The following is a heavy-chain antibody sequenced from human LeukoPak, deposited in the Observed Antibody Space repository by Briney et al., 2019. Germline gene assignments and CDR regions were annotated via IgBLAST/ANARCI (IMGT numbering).Heavy chain of an antibody. J-gene: IGHJ4*02. V-gene: IGHV3-23*01. D-gene: IGHD5-18*01. Sequence: GGSLRLSCAASGFTFSSYAMSWVRQAPGKGLEWVSAISGSGGSTYYAGSVKGRFTISRDNSKNTLYLQMNSLRGEDTAVYYCASNGRGYSYGFDYWGQGTLVTVSS. CDR3: ASNGRGYSYGFDY. CDR2: ISGSGGST. CDR1: GFTFSSYA.